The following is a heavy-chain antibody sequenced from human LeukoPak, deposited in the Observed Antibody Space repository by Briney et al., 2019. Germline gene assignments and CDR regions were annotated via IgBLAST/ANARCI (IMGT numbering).Heavy chain of an antibody. CDR1: GFSFSDYA. V-gene: IGHV3-7*01. J-gene: IGHJ4*02. Sequence: GGSLRLSCDASGFSFSDYAMHWVRQAPGKGLEWVANIKQDGSEKYYVDSVKGRFTISRDNAKNSLYLQMNSLRAEDTAVYYCARDSAAAADYWGQGTLVTVSS. D-gene: IGHD6-13*01. CDR2: IKQDGSEK. CDR3: ARDSAAAADY.